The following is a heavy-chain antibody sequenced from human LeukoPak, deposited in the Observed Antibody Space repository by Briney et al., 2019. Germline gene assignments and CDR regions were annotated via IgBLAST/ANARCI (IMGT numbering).Heavy chain of an antibody. CDR1: GGSISSYY. J-gene: IGHJ6*02. CDR2: IYNSGST. Sequence: PSETLSLTCTVSGGSISSYYWNWIRQPPGKGLEWIGYIYNSGSTKYNPSLKRRVTISVDTSKNQFSLKLTSVTAADTAVYYYARRNYGMDVWGQGTPVTVSS. CDR3: ARRNYGMDV. V-gene: IGHV4-59*08.